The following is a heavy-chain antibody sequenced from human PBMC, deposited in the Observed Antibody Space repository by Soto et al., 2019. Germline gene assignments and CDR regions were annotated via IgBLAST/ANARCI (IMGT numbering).Heavy chain of an antibody. CDR3: ARVHNWFDP. Sequence: ASVKVSCKASGYTFNTFYIHWVRQAPGQGLEWMGIINPSGGSTTYAQKFQGRVTMTRDTSTSTVYMELSSLRSEDTALYYCARVHNWFDPWGQGTLVTVSS. CDR2: INPSGGST. V-gene: IGHV1-46*02. J-gene: IGHJ5*02. CDR1: GYTFNTFY.